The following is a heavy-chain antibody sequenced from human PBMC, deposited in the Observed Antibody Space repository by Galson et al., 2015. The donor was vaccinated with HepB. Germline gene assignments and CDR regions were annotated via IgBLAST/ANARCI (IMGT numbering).Heavy chain of an antibody. CDR2: LSGGGGNT. Sequence: SLRLSCAASGFAFSSYAMSWVRQAPGKGLEWVSTLSGGGGNTYYPGSLKGRFTISRDNSKNTLYLQVNSLRAEDTAVYYCAKFAAQHQLQGEDSFGYWGQGTLVTVSS. J-gene: IGHJ4*02. D-gene: IGHD2-2*01. CDR3: AKFAAQHQLQGEDSFGY. CDR1: GFAFSSYA. V-gene: IGHV3-23*01.